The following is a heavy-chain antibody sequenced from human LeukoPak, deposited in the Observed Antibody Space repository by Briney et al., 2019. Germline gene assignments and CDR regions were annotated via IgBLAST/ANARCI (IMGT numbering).Heavy chain of an antibody. CDR2: INSDGSWT. V-gene: IGHV3-74*01. Sequence: GGSLRLSCAASGNYGMHWVRQVPGKGLVWVSHINSDGSWTSYADSVKGRFTISKDNAKNTVYLQMNSLRAEDTAVYYCVSFYETYWGRGTLVTVSS. D-gene: IGHD2/OR15-2a*01. J-gene: IGHJ4*02. CDR3: VSFYETY. CDR1: GNYG.